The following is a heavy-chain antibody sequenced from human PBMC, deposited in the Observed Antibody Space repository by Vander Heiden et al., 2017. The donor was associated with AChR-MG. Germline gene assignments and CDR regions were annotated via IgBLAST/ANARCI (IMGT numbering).Heavy chain of an antibody. CDR3: ARGLPKRTKWELLRRAPRGGQYDY. Sequence: QVQLQPWGAGLLKPSETLSLTCAVYGASFSGYYWNWIRPPPGTGLEWIGEINHSGSTNYNPSLKSRVTISVETSKNQVSLKLSFVTAADTAVYYCARGLPKRTKWELLRRAPRGGQYDYWGQGTLVTVSS. J-gene: IGHJ4*02. CDR2: INHSGST. D-gene: IGHD1-26*01. CDR1: GASFSGYY. V-gene: IGHV4-34*01.